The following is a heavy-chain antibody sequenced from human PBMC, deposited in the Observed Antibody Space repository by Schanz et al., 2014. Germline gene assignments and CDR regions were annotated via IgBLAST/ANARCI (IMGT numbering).Heavy chain of an antibody. D-gene: IGHD3-9*01. CDR3: AKAADWPVTRFDP. Sequence: QVQLVASGGGVVQPGRSLRLSCAASGFVFSSYGMHWVRQAPGKGLEWVIVIRGSGGSTYYADSVRGRFTISSDSSKNTLYLQMSSLRADDTAVYYCAKAADWPVTRFDPWGQGTLVTVSS. CDR1: GFVFSSYG. J-gene: IGHJ5*02. V-gene: IGHV3-NL1*01. CDR2: IRGSGGST.